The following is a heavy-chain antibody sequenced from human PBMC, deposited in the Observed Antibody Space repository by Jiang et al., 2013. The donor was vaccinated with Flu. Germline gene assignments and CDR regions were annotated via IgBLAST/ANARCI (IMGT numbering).Heavy chain of an antibody. Sequence: SRGLEWLGRTFYRSKWNNDYAVSVKSRITVNPDTSKNQFSLLLNSLTPEDTAVYYCVRGAKSTGYYAPKDVFDIWGQGTMVTVSS. D-gene: IGHD1-26*01. J-gene: IGHJ3*02. V-gene: IGHV6-1*01. CDR2: TFYRSKWNN. CDR3: VRGAKSTGYYAPKDVFDI.